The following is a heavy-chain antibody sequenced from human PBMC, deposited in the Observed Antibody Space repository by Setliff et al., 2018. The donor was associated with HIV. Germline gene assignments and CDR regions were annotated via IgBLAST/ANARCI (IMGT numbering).Heavy chain of an antibody. CDR2: LRTGNGDT. V-gene: IGHV1-3*04. CDR1: GYTFTSYS. J-gene: IGHJ4*02. CDR3: ARRASTAEVFDY. D-gene: IGHD1-1*01. Sequence: GASVKVSCKASGYTFTSYSMHWVRQAPGQRLEWMGWLRTGNGDTSYSESLQGRVTFTSDTSANTAYMELRSLGSDDTAVYFCARRASTAEVFDYWGQGTLVTVSS.